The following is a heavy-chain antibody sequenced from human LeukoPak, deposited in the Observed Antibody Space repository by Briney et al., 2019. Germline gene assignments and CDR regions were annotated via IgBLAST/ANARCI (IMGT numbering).Heavy chain of an antibody. CDR1: GFTFSSYA. J-gene: IGHJ3*02. CDR2: ISGSGGST. V-gene: IGHV3-23*01. Sequence: GGSLRLSCAASGFTFSSYAMSWVRLAPGKGLEWVSAISGSGGSTYYADSVKGRFTISRDNSKNTLYLQMNSLRAEDTAVYYCAKDFGSRHVLLWFGELLGIWGQGTMVTVSS. D-gene: IGHD3-10*01. CDR3: AKDFGSRHVLLWFGELLGI.